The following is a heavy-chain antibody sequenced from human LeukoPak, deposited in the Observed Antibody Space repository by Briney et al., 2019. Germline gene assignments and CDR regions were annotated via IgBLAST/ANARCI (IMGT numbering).Heavy chain of an antibody. CDR1: GYSFTSYW. CDR2: IYPGDSDT. D-gene: IGHD3-10*01. CDR3: ARRGGFGEYDY. V-gene: IGHV5-51*01. J-gene: IGHJ4*02. Sequence: GESLKISCKGSGYSFTSYWIAWVRQLPGKGLEWMGVIYPGDSDTRYSTSFQGQGTISADKSINTAYLQWSSLKASDTAIYYCARRGGFGEYDYWGQGTLVTVSS.